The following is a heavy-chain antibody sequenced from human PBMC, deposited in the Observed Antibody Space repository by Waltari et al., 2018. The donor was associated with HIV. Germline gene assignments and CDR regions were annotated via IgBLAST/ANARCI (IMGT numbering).Heavy chain of an antibody. D-gene: IGHD3-10*01. Sequence: VESGGGVVQPGRSLRLSCVASGFHISDYGMHWVRQAPGKGLEWVALMSSYGNKWNHIDSVAGRFHISRDNPTNTLFLQMNSLTSEDTAIYYCAKGRGKTYGSYGLDVWGQGTTVTVSS. J-gene: IGHJ6*02. CDR2: MSSYGNKW. V-gene: IGHV3-30*18. CDR1: GFHISDYG. CDR3: AKGRGKTYGSYGLDV.